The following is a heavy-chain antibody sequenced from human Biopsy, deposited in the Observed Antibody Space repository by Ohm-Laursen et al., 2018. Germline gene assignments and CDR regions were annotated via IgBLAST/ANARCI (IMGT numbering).Heavy chain of an antibody. Sequence: SLRLSCAASGFTFSNSGMHWVRQAPGKGLEWVAAISYDGSKTDYGDSVKGRLNISRDNSKNTLDLQTSSLRVEDTAVYFCAKDKGTLNFYYYGMDVWGQGTTVTVSS. CDR1: GFTFSNSG. D-gene: IGHD2/OR15-2a*01. CDR2: ISYDGSKT. CDR3: AKDKGTLNFYYYGMDV. J-gene: IGHJ6*02. V-gene: IGHV3-30*18.